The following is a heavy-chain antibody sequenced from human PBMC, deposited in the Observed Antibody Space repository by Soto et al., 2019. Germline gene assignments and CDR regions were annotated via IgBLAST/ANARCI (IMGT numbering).Heavy chain of an antibody. CDR3: AHDRTVVASTDGAFDI. V-gene: IGHV2-5*02. CDR1: GLSLSTNGVG. J-gene: IGHJ3*02. CDR2: IYWDNDK. Sequence: QITFKESGPTLVKPTQTLTLTCTFSGLSLSTNGVGVGWIRQPPGKALEWLALIYWDNDKRYSPSLKSRLTNTKDTAKNQVVLTMTRMDPVDTGTYYCAHDRTVVASTDGAFDIWGQGTMVTVSS. D-gene: IGHD2-15*01.